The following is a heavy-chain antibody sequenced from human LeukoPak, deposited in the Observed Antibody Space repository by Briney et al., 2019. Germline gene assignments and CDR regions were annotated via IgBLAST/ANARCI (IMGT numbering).Heavy chain of an antibody. Sequence: SETLSLTCTVSGGSISSYYWGWIRQPPGKGLEWIGTIYYTGSTYYNPSLKSRVTISVDTSKNQFSLSLNSVTAADTAVYYCARHPNSWFDPWGQGTLVTVSS. V-gene: IGHV4-39*01. CDR2: IYYTGST. CDR1: GGSISSYY. J-gene: IGHJ5*02. CDR3: ARHPNSWFDP.